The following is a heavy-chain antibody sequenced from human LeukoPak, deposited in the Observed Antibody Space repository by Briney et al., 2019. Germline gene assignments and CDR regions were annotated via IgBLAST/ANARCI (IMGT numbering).Heavy chain of an antibody. CDR3: ARQGGSPDWFDP. Sequence: SETLSLTCTVSGGSISSSAYYWGWIRQPPGKGLEWIGSLYYSGSTYYNPSLKSRVTISVDTSKKPFSLKLTSVTAADTAVYYCARQGGSPDWFDPWGQGTLVTVSS. V-gene: IGHV4-39*01. D-gene: IGHD1-26*01. CDR2: LYYSGST. J-gene: IGHJ5*02. CDR1: GGSISSSAYY.